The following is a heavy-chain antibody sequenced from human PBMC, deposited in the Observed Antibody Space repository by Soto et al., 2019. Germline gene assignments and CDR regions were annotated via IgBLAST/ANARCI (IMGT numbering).Heavy chain of an antibody. D-gene: IGHD3-16*01. Sequence: PGGSLRLSCAASGFTFSSYGMHWVRQAPGKGLEWVAVIWYDGSNKYYADSVKGRFTISRDNSKNTLYLQMNSLRAEDTAVYYCARGVGGHYYYGMDVWGQGTTVTVSS. CDR1: GFTFSSYG. J-gene: IGHJ6*02. CDR3: ARGVGGHYYYGMDV. V-gene: IGHV3-33*01. CDR2: IWYDGSNK.